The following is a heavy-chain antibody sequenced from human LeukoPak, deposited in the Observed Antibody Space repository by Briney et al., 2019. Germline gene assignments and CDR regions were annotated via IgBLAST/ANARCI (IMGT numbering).Heavy chain of an antibody. Sequence: GGSLRLSCASSGFTFSSYAMSWVRQAPGKGLEWVSSISGSGGSTYYADSVKGRFTISRDNSKNTLYLQMNSLRAEDTAVYYCAKDRNIVVVPAATDYWGQGTLVTVSS. CDR1: GFTFSSYA. J-gene: IGHJ4*02. CDR2: ISGSGGST. D-gene: IGHD2-2*01. CDR3: AKDRNIVVVPAATDY. V-gene: IGHV3-23*01.